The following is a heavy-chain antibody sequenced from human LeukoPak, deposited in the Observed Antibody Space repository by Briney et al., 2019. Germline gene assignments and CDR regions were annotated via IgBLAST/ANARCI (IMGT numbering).Heavy chain of an antibody. V-gene: IGHV3-74*01. CDR1: GFTFSSDW. Sequence: GGSLRLSCDTSGFTFSSDWMYWVRQAPGKGLVLVSRINTEGTIRTYADSVKGRFTISRDNAKNSLYLQMNSLRAEDTAVYYCARSQYCGGDCYTYFDYWGQGTLVTVSS. CDR2: INTEGTIR. D-gene: IGHD2-21*02. CDR3: ARSQYCGGDCYTYFDY. J-gene: IGHJ4*02.